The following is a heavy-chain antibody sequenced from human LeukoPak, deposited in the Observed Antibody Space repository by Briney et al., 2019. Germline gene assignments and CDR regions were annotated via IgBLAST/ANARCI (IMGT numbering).Heavy chain of an antibody. CDR3: ATSNDAKIAPFDH. D-gene: IGHD2-21*01. CDR2: INTKGET. Sequence: SETLSLTCTVSGVSMSAYQWSWVRQSPEKGLEWIGCINTKGETSYNPSLKSRVTTSVDTSKSQFSLRLTSVTAADTAVYYCATSNDAKIAPFDHWGQGAPITVSS. V-gene: IGHV4-4*09. CDR1: GVSMSAYQ. J-gene: IGHJ4*02.